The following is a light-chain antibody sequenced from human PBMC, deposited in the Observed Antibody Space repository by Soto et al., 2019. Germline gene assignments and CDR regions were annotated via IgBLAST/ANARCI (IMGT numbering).Light chain of an antibody. V-gene: IGLV2-11*01. CDR1: NGDIGDYSY. CDR2: DVN. J-gene: IGLJ1*01. CDR3: CSYAATNTDV. Sequence: QSALTQPRSVSGSPGQSVTVSCTGSNGDIGDYSYVSWYQKHPDKAPRLIIFDVNKRPSGVPQRFSGSKSGNTASLTISALQADDEADYYCCSYAATNTDVFGTGTKVTVL.